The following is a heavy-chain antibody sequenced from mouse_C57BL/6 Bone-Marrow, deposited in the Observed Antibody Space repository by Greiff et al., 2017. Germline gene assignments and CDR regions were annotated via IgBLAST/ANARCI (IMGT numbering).Heavy chain of an antibody. CDR3: ARGGWFPAMDY. Sequence: QVQLLQPGAELVRPGSSVKLSCKASGYTFTSYWMHWVKQRPIQGLEWIGNIDPSDSATHYNQKFKDKATLTVDKSSSTAYMQLSSLTSEDSAVYYCARGGWFPAMDYWGQGTSVTVSS. CDR1: GYTFTSYW. V-gene: IGHV1-52*01. CDR2: IDPSDSAT. D-gene: IGHD2-3*01. J-gene: IGHJ4*01.